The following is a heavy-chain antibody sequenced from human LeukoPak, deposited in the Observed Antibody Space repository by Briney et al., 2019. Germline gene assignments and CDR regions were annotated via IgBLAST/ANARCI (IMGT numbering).Heavy chain of an antibody. D-gene: IGHD3-10*01. CDR3: ARDGIAMVRGVMNYLDY. J-gene: IGHJ4*02. CDR2: ISSSSSTI. V-gene: IGHV3-48*01. CDR1: GFTFSSYS. Sequence: GGSLRLSCAASGFTFSSYSMNWVRQATGKGLEWVSYISSSSSTIYYADSVKGRFTISRDNAKNSLYLQMNSLRAEDTAVYYCARDGIAMVRGVMNYLDYWGQGTLVTVSS.